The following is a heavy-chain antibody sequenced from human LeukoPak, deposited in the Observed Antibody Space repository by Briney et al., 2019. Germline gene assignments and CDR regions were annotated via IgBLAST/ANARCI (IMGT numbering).Heavy chain of an antibody. V-gene: IGHV3-7*02. CDR1: GFTFRSYW. CDR2: IKQDGSEK. Sequence: GGSLRLSCAASGFTFRSYWMSWVRQAPGKGLEWVANIKQDGSEKYYVDSVKGRFTISRDNAKNSLYLQMNSLRAEDTAVYYCASFIRQQLVHTDFDYWGQGTPVTVSS. CDR3: ASFIRQQLVHTDFDY. J-gene: IGHJ4*02. D-gene: IGHD6-13*01.